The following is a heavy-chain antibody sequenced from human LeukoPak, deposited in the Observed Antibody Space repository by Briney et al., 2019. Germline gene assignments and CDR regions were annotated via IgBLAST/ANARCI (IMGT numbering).Heavy chain of an antibody. CDR2: IYYSGST. Sequence: KPSGTLSLTCTVSGGSISSYYWSWIRQPPGKGLEWIGYIYYSGSTNYNPSLKSRVTISVDTSKNQFSLKLSSVTAADTAVYYCAREKTSYDILTGYESSYGMDVWGQGTTVTVSS. CDR3: AREKTSYDILTGYESSYGMDV. J-gene: IGHJ6*02. D-gene: IGHD3-9*01. V-gene: IGHV4-59*01. CDR1: GGSISSYY.